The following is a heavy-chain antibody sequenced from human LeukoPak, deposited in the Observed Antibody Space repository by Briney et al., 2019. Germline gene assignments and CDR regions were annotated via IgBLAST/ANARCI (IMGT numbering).Heavy chain of an antibody. CDR1: GFSLSRYW. D-gene: IGHD3-10*01. Sequence: GGSLRLSCAASGFSLSRYWMHWVRQAPGTGLEWVSSISSSSSYIYYADSVKGRFTISRDNAKNSLYLQMNSLRAEDTAVYYCARAYGFGTYYYYGMDVWGQGTTVTVSS. CDR3: ARAYGFGTYYYYGMDV. CDR2: ISSSSSYI. J-gene: IGHJ6*02. V-gene: IGHV3-21*01.